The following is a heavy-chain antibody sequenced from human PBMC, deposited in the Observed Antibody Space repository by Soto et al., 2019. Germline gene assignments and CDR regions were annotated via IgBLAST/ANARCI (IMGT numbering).Heavy chain of an antibody. CDR2: ISYDGSNK. Sequence: QVQLVESGGGVVQPGRSLRLSCAASGFTFSSYGMHWVRQAPGKGLEWVAVISYDGSNKYYADSVKGRCTISRDNAKNALYPQMNSLRAEDTAVYDFAKAKRETSSIVTYWGQGTLVTVSS. D-gene: IGHD1-26*01. CDR3: AKAKRETSSIVTY. CDR1: GFTFSSYG. V-gene: IGHV3-30*18. J-gene: IGHJ4*02.